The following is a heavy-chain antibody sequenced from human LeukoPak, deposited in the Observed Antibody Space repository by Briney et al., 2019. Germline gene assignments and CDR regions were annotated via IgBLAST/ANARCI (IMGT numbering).Heavy chain of an antibody. V-gene: IGHV3-11*03. Sequence: PGGSLRLSCAASGFSFSDHYMRWIRQAPGKGLEWVSYISSSRSFTNYADSVKGRFTISRDTAKNSLYLQMNSLRAEDTAVYYCARLRGYSYGLDYWGQGILVTVSS. CDR1: GFSFSDHY. CDR3: ARLRGYSYGLDY. CDR2: ISSSRSFT. J-gene: IGHJ4*02. D-gene: IGHD5-18*01.